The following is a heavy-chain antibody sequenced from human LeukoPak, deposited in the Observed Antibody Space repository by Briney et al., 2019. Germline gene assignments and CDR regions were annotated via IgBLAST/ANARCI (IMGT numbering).Heavy chain of an antibody. CDR1: GFTFSSFW. J-gene: IGHJ5*02. Sequence: GGSLRLSCAASGFTFSSFWMHWVRHGPGMGLVWVSRINSGGSETTYADSVKGRFTLSRDNAKNTLYLQMNSVRAEDTAVYYCARGSGWFDPWGQGTLVTVSS. V-gene: IGHV3-74*01. CDR2: INSGGSET. CDR3: ARGSGWFDP.